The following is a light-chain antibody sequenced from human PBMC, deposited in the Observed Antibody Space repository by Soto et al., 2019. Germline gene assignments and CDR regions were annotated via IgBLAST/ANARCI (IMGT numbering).Light chain of an antibody. J-gene: IGKJ4*01. CDR1: QSVSSSF. CDR2: GAS. V-gene: IGKV3-20*01. CDR3: QQYGSSPLT. Sequence: EIVLTQSPGTLSLSPGERATLSCRASQSVSSSFLAWYQQKPGQAPRLLIYGASSRATGIPDRFSGSGSGTDFPLTISRLEPEDVGVYYCQQYGSSPLTFGGGTKGEIK.